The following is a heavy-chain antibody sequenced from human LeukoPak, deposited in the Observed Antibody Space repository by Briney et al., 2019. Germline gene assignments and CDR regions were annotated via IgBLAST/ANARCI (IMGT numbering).Heavy chain of an antibody. CDR2: INPNSGGT. CDR1: GYTFTGYY. V-gene: IGHV1-2*02. J-gene: IGHJ6*02. D-gene: IGHD5-12*01. CDR3: ARDSGYDFGYAMDV. Sequence: ASVKVSCKASGYTFTGYYMHWVRQAPGQGLEWMGWINPNSGGTNYAQKFQGRVTMTRDTSISTAYMELSRLRSDDTAVYYCARDSGYDFGYAMDVWGQGTTVTVSS.